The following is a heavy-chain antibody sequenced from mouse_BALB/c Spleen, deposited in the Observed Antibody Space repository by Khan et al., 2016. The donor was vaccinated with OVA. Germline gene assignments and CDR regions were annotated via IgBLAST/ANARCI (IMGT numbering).Heavy chain of an antibody. J-gene: IGHJ3*01. CDR3: VRDRTYYRNDGWFAY. CDR1: GYTFTSYT. Sequence: QVQLKQSGAELARPGASVKMSCTASGYTFTSYTIPWIKLRPGQGLEWIGTINPSNGYTNYHQKVKDKATLSADKSSTTAYMQLSSLTSDDSAVYSWVRDRTYYRNDGWFAYWGQGTLVTVSA. CDR2: INPSNGYT. D-gene: IGHD2-14*01. V-gene: IGHV1-4*01.